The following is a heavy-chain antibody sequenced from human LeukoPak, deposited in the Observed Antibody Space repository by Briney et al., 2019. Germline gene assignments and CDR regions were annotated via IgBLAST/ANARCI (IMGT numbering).Heavy chain of an antibody. V-gene: IGHV3-NL1*01. Sequence: GGSLRLSCAASGFTFSSYGMHWVRQAPGKGLEWVSVIYSGGSTYYADSVKGRFTISRDNSKNTLYLQMNSLRAEDTAVYYCATSRGLRLGKLSLDYWGQGTLVTVSS. J-gene: IGHJ4*02. CDR3: ATSRGLRLGKLSLDY. D-gene: IGHD3-16*02. CDR1: GFTFSSYG. CDR2: IYSGGST.